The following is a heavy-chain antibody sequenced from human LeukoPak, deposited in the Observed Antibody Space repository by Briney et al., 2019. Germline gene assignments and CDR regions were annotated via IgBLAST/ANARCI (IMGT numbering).Heavy chain of an antibody. J-gene: IGHJ6*03. V-gene: IGHV4-38-2*02. CDR1: GGSISGHY. CDR3: ARGPNYMDV. CDR2: IYRSGST. Sequence: PSETLSLTCSVSGGSISGHYWSWIRQPPGKGLEWIGSIYRSGSTYYNPSLKSRVTISVDTSKNQFSLKLSSVTAADTAVYYCARGPNYMDVWGKGTTVTVSS.